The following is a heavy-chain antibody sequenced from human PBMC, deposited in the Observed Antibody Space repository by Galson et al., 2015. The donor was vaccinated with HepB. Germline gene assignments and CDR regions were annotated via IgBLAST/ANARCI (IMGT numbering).Heavy chain of an antibody. CDR2: ISSSGSTI. Sequence: LRLSCAASGFTFSSYEMNWVRQAPGKGLEWVSYISSSGSTIYYADSVKGRFTISRDNAKNSLYLQMNSLRAEDTAVYYCARDTSSSAYYYYGMDVWGQGTTVTVSS. V-gene: IGHV3-48*03. CDR3: ARDTSSSAYYYYGMDV. D-gene: IGHD6-6*01. J-gene: IGHJ6*02. CDR1: GFTFSSYE.